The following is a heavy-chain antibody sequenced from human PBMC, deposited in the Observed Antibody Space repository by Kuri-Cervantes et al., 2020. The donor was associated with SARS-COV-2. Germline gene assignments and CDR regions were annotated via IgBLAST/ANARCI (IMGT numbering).Heavy chain of an antibody. J-gene: IGHJ4*02. D-gene: IGHD3-22*01. CDR3: ARVRSPGYSDY. V-gene: IGHV3-21*01. CDR1: GFTFSSYE. Sequence: LSLTCAASGFTFSSYEMNWVRQAPGKGLEWVSSISSSSSYIYYADSVKGRFTISRDNAKNSLYLQMNSLRAGDTAVYYCARVRSPGYSDYWGQGTLVTVSS. CDR2: ISSSSSYI.